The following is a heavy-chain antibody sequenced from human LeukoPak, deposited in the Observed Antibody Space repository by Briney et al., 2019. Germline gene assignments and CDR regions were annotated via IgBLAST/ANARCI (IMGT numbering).Heavy chain of an antibody. CDR3: ARPADYYDASAYGY. CDR2: IAYDGINK. Sequence: GSLRLSCAASGFIFNSYAMRWVRQAPGKGLEWVTVIAYDGINKYYADSVKGRFTISRDNSKNTLYLQMNGLRPDDTAVYYCARPADYYDASAYGYWGQGILVTVSS. V-gene: IGHV3-30*04. CDR1: GFIFNSYA. J-gene: IGHJ4*02. D-gene: IGHD3-22*01.